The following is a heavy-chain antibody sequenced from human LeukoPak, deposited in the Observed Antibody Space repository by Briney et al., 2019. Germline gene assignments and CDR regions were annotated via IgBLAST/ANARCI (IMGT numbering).Heavy chain of an antibody. V-gene: IGHV4-34*01. J-gene: IGHJ4*02. D-gene: IGHD3-10*01. CDR3: ARSPSLYYYGSGKDY. Sequence: SETLSLTCAVYGGSFSGYYWSWIRRPPGKGLEWIGETNHSGSTNYNPSLKSRVTISVDTSKNQFSLKLSSVTAADTAVYYCARSPSLYYYGSGKDYWGQGTLVTVSS. CDR2: TNHSGST. CDR1: GGSFSGYY.